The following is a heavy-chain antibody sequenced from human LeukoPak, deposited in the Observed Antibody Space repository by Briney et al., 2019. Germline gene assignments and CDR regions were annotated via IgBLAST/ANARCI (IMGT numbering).Heavy chain of an antibody. CDR1: GFTFSSYA. CDR3: ARGQAIYSYGYLVGY. Sequence: PGRSLRLSCAASGFTFSSYAMHWVRQAPGKGLEWVAVISYDGSNKYYADSVKGRFTIYRDNSKNTLYLQMNSLRAEDTAVYYCARGQAIYSYGYLVGYWGQGTLVTVSS. D-gene: IGHD5-18*01. CDR2: ISYDGSNK. J-gene: IGHJ4*02. V-gene: IGHV3-30*04.